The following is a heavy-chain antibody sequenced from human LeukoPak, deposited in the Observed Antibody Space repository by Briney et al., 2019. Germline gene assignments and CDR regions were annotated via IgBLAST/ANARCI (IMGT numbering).Heavy chain of an antibody. D-gene: IGHD3-22*01. CDR3: ARDSYYYDSYYLDY. J-gene: IGHJ4*02. CDR1: GYTFTSYG. Sequence: ASVKVSCKASGYTFTSYGISWVRQAPGQGLEWMGWINVYNAKTNYAQNLQGRVTMTTDTSTSTAYMELRSLRSDDTAMYYCARDSYYYDSYYLDYRGQGILVTVSS. CDR2: INVYNAKT. V-gene: IGHV1-18*01.